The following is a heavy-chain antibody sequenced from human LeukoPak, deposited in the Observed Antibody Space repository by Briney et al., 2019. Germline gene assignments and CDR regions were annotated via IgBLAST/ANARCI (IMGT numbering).Heavy chain of an antibody. CDR2: ITRIVDGATT. CDR1: GFTFSNVW. D-gene: IGHD1-7*01. J-gene: IGHJ5*02. V-gene: IGHV3-15*01. Sequence: GGSLRLYCAASGFTFSNVWMSWGRQAPGKGLEWVARITRIVDGATTDYVAPVKGRFTISRDDSTDTLYLQMNSLKTEDTAVYYCSAGLGTSDLDAWGQGTLVTVSS. CDR3: SAGLGTSDLDA.